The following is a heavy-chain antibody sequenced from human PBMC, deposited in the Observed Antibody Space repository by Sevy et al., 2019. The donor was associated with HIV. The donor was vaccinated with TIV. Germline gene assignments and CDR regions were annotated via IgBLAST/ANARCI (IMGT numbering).Heavy chain of an antibody. CDR1: GFTFSSYA. J-gene: IGHJ4*02. V-gene: IGHV3-23*01. CDR3: AKAGDNWNRFDY. D-gene: IGHD1-20*01. CDR2: IRGSGGST. Sequence: GGSLRLSCAASGFTFSSYAMSWVRQAPGKGLEWISAIRGSGGSTYYADSVKGRFTMSRDNSKNTLYLQMNSLRAEDTAVYYCAKAGDNWNRFDYWGQGTLVTVSS.